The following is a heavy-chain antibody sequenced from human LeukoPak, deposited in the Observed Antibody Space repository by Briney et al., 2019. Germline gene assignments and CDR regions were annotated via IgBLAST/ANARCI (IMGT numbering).Heavy chain of an antibody. CDR3: AKDGGPGGNLDY. CDR1: GFIFSSYA. J-gene: IGHJ4*02. Sequence: GGSLRLSCAASGFIFSSYAMHWVRQAPGKGLEWVAVVSSNGNTKFYGDSVKGRFTISRDNSKNTVYLQMNSLRAEDTALYYCAKDGGPGGNLDYWGRGTLVSVSS. D-gene: IGHD3-16*01. V-gene: IGHV3-30-3*01. CDR2: VSSNGNTK.